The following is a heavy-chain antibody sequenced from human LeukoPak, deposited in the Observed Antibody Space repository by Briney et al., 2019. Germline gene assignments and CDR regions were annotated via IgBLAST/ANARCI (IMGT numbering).Heavy chain of an antibody. Sequence: GGSLRLSCAASGFTFSSDAMSWVRQAPGKGLEWVSGISGSGGSTYYADSVKGRFTISRDNSKNTLYVQMNSLRAEDTAMYYCARGDDSGYYDYFDYWGQGALVTVSS. D-gene: IGHD3-22*01. CDR2: ISGSGGST. V-gene: IGHV3-23*01. CDR3: ARGDDSGYYDYFDY. J-gene: IGHJ4*02. CDR1: GFTFSSDA.